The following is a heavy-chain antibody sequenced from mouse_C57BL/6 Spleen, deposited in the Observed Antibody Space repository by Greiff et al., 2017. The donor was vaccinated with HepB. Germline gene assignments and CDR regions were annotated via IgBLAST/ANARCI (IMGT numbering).Heavy chain of an antibody. CDR1: GYTFTSYW. J-gene: IGHJ2*01. V-gene: IGHV1-52*01. CDR3: ARGGLGLDFDY. Sequence: QVQLKQPGAELVRPGSSVKLSCKASGYTFTSYWMHWVKQRPIQGLEWIGNIDPSDSETHYNQKFKDKATLTVDKSSSTAYMQLSSLTSEDSAVYYCARGGLGLDFDYWGQGTTLTVSS. D-gene: IGHD4-1*01. CDR2: IDPSDSET.